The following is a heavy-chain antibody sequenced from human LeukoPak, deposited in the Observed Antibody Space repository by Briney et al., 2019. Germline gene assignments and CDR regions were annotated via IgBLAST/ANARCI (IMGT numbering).Heavy chain of an antibody. V-gene: IGHV3-23*01. CDR2: ISVSGGST. CDR3: AKTLGEFTSAFDI. D-gene: IGHD3-3*01. CDR1: GFIFSSYA. Sequence: GGSLRLSCAAPGFIFSSYAMSWVRQAPGKGLEWVSAISVSGGSTCYADSVKGRFTVSRDNSKNTLYLQMNSLRAEDTAVYYCAKTLGEFTSAFDIWGQGTMVTVSS. J-gene: IGHJ3*02.